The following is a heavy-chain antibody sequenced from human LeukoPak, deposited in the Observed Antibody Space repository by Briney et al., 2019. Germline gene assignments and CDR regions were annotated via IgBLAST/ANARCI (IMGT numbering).Heavy chain of an antibody. CDR3: ARSWWVRGWFDP. D-gene: IGHD2-15*01. J-gene: IGHJ5*02. CDR2: INHSGST. Sequence: SETLSLTCAVYGGSFSGYYWSWIRQPPGKGLEWIGEINHSGSTNYNPSLKSRVTISVGTSKNQFSLKLSSVTAADTAVYYCARSWWVRGWFDPWGQGTLVTVSS. V-gene: IGHV4-34*01. CDR1: GGSFSGYY.